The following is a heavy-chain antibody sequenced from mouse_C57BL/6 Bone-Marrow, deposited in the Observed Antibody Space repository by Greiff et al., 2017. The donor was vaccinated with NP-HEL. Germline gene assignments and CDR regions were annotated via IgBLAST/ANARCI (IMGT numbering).Heavy chain of an antibody. D-gene: IGHD1-1*01. CDR3: ARLRWLDWYFDV. V-gene: IGHV1-80*01. Sequence: QVQLKESGAELVKPGASVKISCKASGYAFSSYWMNWVKQRPGKGLEWIGQIYPGDGDTNYNGKFKGKATLTADKSSSTAYMQLSSLTSEDSAVYFCARLRWLDWYFDVWGTGTTVTVSS. J-gene: IGHJ1*03. CDR1: GYAFSSYW. CDR2: IYPGDGDT.